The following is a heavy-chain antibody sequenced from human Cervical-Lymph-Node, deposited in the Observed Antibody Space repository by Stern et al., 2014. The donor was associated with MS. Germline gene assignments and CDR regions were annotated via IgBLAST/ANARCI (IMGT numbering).Heavy chain of an antibody. CDR1: GYTFTSYD. Sequence: QLVQSGAEVKKPGASVKVSCKASGYTFTSYDINWVRQATGQGLEWMGWMNPNSGTTGYAQKFQGRVTMTRNTSISTAYMELSSLRSEDTAVYYCARDYDSSGPFGMDVWGQGTTVTVSS. D-gene: IGHD3-22*01. CDR2: MNPNSGTT. V-gene: IGHV1-8*01. J-gene: IGHJ6*02. CDR3: ARDYDSSGPFGMDV.